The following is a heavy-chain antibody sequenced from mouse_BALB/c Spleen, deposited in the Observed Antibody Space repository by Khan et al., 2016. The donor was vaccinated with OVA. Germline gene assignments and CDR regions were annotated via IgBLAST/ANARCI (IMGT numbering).Heavy chain of an antibody. CDR3: ARVGYDGYAMDY. CDR1: GYSITSDYA. Sequence: EVQLLESGPGLVKPSQSLSLTCTVTGYSITSDYAWNWIRQFPGNKLEWMGYISYSGSTSYNPSLKSRISITRDTSKNQFFLQLNSVTTEDTATDYCARVGYDGYAMDYWGQGTSVTVSS. CDR2: ISYSGST. D-gene: IGHD2-2*01. J-gene: IGHJ4*01. V-gene: IGHV3-2*02.